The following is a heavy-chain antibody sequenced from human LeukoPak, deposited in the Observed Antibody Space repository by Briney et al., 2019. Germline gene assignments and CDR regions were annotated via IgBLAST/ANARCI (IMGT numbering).Heavy chain of an antibody. CDR1: GGSISSYY. J-gene: IGHJ4*02. CDR3: AREWRNREDEYKAGQPGSLGIDY. D-gene: IGHD6-19*01. V-gene: IGHV4-59*01. Sequence: SETLSLTCTVSGGSISSYYWSWIRQPPGKGLEWIGYIYYSGSTNYNPSLKSRVTISVDTSKNQFSLKLSSVTAADTAVYYCAREWRNREDEYKAGQPGSLGIDYWGQGTLVTVSS. CDR2: IYYSGST.